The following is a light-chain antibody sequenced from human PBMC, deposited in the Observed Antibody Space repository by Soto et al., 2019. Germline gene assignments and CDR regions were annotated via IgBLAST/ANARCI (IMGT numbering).Light chain of an antibody. CDR3: QQYGSSPS. CDR2: GVS. CDR1: QSVSSSF. J-gene: IGKJ1*01. Sequence: EIVLTQSPGTLSLSPGERATLSCRASQSVSSSFLAWYQQKPGQAPRLLMSGVSNRATGIPDRFSGSGSGTDFTLTISRLDPEDFAVYYCQQYGSSPSFGQGTKVDIK. V-gene: IGKV3-20*01.